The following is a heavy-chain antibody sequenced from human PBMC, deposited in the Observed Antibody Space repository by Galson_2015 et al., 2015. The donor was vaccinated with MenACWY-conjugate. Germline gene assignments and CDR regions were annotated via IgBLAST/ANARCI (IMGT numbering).Heavy chain of an antibody. CDR1: GFTFRTYW. CDR3: VRDIFQSSSRWYDPDAFDN. D-gene: IGHD6-13*01. Sequence: SLRLSCAASGFTFRTYWMNWVRQAPGKGLEWVANIKQDGGEKYYVDSVKGRFTIPRDNAKKSLHLQMNSLRAEDTAVYYCVRDIFQSSSRWYDPDAFDNWGQWTMLT. V-gene: IGHV3-7*03. CDR2: IKQDGGEK. J-gene: IGHJ3*02.